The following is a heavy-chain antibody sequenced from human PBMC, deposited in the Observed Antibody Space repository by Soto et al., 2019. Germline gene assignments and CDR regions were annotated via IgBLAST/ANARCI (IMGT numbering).Heavy chain of an antibody. Sequence: SGPTLVNPTQTLTLTCTFSGFSLTSNDVGVGWIRQPPGKALEWLALIYWDDDKRYSPSLKSRLTITMDTSKNQVVLRMTNMDPVDTATYYCAHSRYSRSSFDYWGQGTLVTVSS. V-gene: IGHV2-5*02. CDR3: AHSRYSRSSFDY. J-gene: IGHJ4*02. CDR1: GFSLTSNDVG. CDR2: IYWDDDK. D-gene: IGHD6-6*01.